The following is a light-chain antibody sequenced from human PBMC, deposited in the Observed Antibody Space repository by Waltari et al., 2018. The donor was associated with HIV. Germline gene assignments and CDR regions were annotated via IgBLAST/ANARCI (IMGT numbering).Light chain of an antibody. CDR3: AAWDSSLSVAV. Sequence: QSVLTQPPSVSAAPGQTVTIPCSGGSFNIGNTYVAWYQQVPGTAPNLLIYDTYNRPSGIPDRFSGSKSATSATLVIDGLQTGDEADYYCAAWDSSLSVAVFGGGTQVTVL. CDR1: SFNIGNTY. J-gene: IGLJ3*02. V-gene: IGLV1-51*01. CDR2: DTY.